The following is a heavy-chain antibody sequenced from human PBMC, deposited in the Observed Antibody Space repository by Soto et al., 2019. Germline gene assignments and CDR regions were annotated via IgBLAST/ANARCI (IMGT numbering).Heavy chain of an antibody. Sequence: PSQTLSLTCAISGDSVSSNSAAWNWIRQSPSRGLEWLGRTYYRSKWYNDYAVSVKSRITINPDTSKNQFSLQLNSVTPEDTAVYYCARSMDIVVVPAARPFDYWGQGTLVTVSS. J-gene: IGHJ4*02. V-gene: IGHV6-1*01. CDR1: GDSVSSNSAA. CDR2: TYYRSKWYN. D-gene: IGHD2-2*03. CDR3: ARSMDIVVVPAARPFDY.